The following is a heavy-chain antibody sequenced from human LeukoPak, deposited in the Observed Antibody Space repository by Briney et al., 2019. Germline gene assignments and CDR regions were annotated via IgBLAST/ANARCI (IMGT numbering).Heavy chain of an antibody. CDR3: ARGRVITMVRGVLVY. D-gene: IGHD3-10*01. CDR2: ISSSSSTI. V-gene: IGHV3-48*01. CDR1: GFTFSSYS. Sequence: GGSLRLSCAASGFTFSSYSMNWVRQAPGKGLEWVSYISSSSSTIYYADSVKGRFAISRDNAKNSLYVQMNSLRAEDTAVYYCARGRVITMVRGVLVYWGQGTLVTVSS. J-gene: IGHJ4*02.